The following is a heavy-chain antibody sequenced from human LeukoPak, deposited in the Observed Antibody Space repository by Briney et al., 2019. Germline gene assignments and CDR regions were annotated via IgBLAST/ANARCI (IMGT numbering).Heavy chain of an antibody. D-gene: IGHD3-3*01. V-gene: IGHV4-61*02. J-gene: IGHJ4*02. CDR3: ARDLGWYSDL. CDR2: IYTSGST. Sequence: PSETLSLTCTVSGGSISSGSYYWSWIRQPAGTGLEWIGRIYTSGSTNYNPSLKSRVIISMDTPKNQFSLKMTSVTAADTAVYYCARDLGWYSDLWGQGVLVTVSS. CDR1: GGSISSGSYY.